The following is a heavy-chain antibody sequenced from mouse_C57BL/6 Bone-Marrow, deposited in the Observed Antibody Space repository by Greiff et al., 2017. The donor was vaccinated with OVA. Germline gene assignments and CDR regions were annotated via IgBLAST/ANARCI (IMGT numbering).Heavy chain of an antibody. J-gene: IGHJ1*03. CDR3: ARRTTTVEGYFDV. D-gene: IGHD1-1*01. V-gene: IGHV1-26*01. Sequence: EVQLQQSGPELVKPGASVKISCKASGYTFTDYYMNWVKQSHGKSLEWIGDINPNNGGTSYNQKFKGKATLTVDKSSSTAYMELRSLTSEDSAVYYSARRTTTVEGYFDVWGTGTTVTVSS. CDR1: GYTFTDYY. CDR2: INPNNGGT.